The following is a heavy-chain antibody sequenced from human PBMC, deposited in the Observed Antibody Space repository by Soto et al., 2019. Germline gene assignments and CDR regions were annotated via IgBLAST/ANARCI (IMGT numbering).Heavy chain of an antibody. CDR1: GFSFSTYG. D-gene: IGHD3-22*01. J-gene: IGHJ2*01. Sequence: QVQLVESGGGVVQPGRSLTLSCAASGFSFSTYGMHWVRQAPGKGLEWVAVISYDGGTKYYADSVKGRFDISRDNPKIILYLQVNSLRPEDWAVYYCAKSSLGGDGTGFQYWFFDLWGRGTQVTVSS. CDR3: AKSSLGGDGTGFQYWFFDL. CDR2: ISYDGGTK. V-gene: IGHV3-30*18.